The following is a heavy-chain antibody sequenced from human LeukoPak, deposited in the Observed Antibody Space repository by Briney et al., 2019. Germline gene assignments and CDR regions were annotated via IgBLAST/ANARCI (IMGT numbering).Heavy chain of an antibody. Sequence: SVKVSCKASGGTFSSYAISWVRQAPGQGLEWMGGIIPIFGIANYAQKFQGRVTITADESTSTAYMELSSLRSEDTAVYYCARGNDVGARHNYYGMDVWGQGTTVTVSS. CDR1: GGTFSSYA. D-gene: IGHD1-26*01. CDR2: IIPIFGIA. CDR3: ARGNDVGARHNYYGMDV. J-gene: IGHJ6*02. V-gene: IGHV1-69*01.